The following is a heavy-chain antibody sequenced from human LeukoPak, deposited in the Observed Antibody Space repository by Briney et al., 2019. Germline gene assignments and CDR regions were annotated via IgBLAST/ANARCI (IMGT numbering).Heavy chain of an antibody. CDR3: AKYGSGSYYRY. CDR2: ISGSGST. J-gene: IGHJ4*02. D-gene: IGHD3-10*01. V-gene: IGHV3-23*01. Sequence: GGSLRLSCAASGFTFSTYVMSWVRQAPGKGLEWVSVISGSGSTYYADSVKGRFTISRDNSKNTLYLHINSLRAEDTAVYYCAKYGSGSYYRYWGQGTLVTVSS. CDR1: GFTFSTYV.